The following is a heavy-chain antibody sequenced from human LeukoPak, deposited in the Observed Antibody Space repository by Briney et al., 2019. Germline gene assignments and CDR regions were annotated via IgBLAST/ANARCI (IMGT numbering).Heavy chain of an antibody. D-gene: IGHD2-2*02. Sequence: ASVKVSCKASGYTFTSYGISWVRQAPGQGLEWMGWISAYNGNTNYAQKLQGRVTMTTDTSTSTAYMELRSLRSDDTAVYYCARETYCSSTSCYIGYYYYYMDVWGKGTTVTVSS. V-gene: IGHV1-18*01. CDR2: ISAYNGNT. J-gene: IGHJ6*03. CDR1: GYTFTSYG. CDR3: ARETYCSSTSCYIGYYYYYMDV.